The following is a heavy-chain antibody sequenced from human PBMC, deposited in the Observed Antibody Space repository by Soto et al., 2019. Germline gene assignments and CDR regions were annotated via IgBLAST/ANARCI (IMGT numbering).Heavy chain of an antibody. J-gene: IGHJ4*02. Sequence: PSETLSLTCAVSGASIRSNNWWSWVRQPPGKGLEWIGEIFHGGSTYYNPSLKSRLTISVDTSKSQFSLKLSSVTAADTAVYYCARHPGYGLYYFDYWGQGTLVTVSS. D-gene: IGHD5-18*01. CDR3: ARHPGYGLYYFDY. V-gene: IGHV4-4*02. CDR1: GASIRSNNW. CDR2: IFHGGST.